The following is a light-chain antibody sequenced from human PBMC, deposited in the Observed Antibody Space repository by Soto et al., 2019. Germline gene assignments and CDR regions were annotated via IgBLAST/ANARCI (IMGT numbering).Light chain of an antibody. J-gene: IGLJ2*01. CDR1: SSAVGGYNY. V-gene: IGLV2-14*01. Sequence: QSALTQPASVSGSPGQSITTSSTGTSSAVGGYNYVSWYQQHPGKAPKLMIYDVSSRPSGVSNRFSGSKSGNTASLTISGLQPEDEADYYCGSYTSSSTLVFGGGTKLTVL. CDR3: GSYTSSSTLV. CDR2: DVS.